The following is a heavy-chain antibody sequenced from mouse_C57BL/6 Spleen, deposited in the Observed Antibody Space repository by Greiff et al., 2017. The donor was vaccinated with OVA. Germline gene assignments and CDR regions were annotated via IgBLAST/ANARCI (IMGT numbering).Heavy chain of an antibody. CDR1: GYSITSGYY. Sequence: EVKLQESGPGLVKPSQSLSLTCSVTGYSITSGYYWNWIRQFPGNKLEWMGYISYDGSNNYNPSLKNRISITRDTSKNQFFLKLNSVTTEDTATYYCARPLYYGNFAWFAYWGQGTLVTVSA. CDR3: ARPLYYGNFAWFAY. V-gene: IGHV3-6*01. CDR2: ISYDGSN. J-gene: IGHJ3*01. D-gene: IGHD2-1*01.